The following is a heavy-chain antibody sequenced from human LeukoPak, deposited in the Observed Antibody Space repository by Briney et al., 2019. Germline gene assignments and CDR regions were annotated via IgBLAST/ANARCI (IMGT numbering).Heavy chain of an antibody. V-gene: IGHV3-7*03. CDR2: IKEDGSSQ. CDR3: VKDSGWFHFDS. J-gene: IGHJ4*02. Sequence: PGGSLRLSCVASGFTFSHFWMTWVRQAPGKGLEWVGHIKEDGSSQNYADSVKGQFTISRDNAKSSLHLQMNGLRAEDTAMYYCVKDSGWFHFDSWGQGTLVTVSS. D-gene: IGHD6-19*01. CDR1: GFTFSHFW.